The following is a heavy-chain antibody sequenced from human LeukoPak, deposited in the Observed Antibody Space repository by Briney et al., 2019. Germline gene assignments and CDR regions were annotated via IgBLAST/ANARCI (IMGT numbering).Heavy chain of an antibody. V-gene: IGHV3-30*18. CDR1: GFSFSGYS. CDR3: ANSVASDPY. Sequence: PGGSLRLSCAASGFSFSGYSMHWVRQAPGKGLEWGAVISYDGNNKHYTDSVKGRFTISRDNSKNTLYLQMNSLRDDDTAVYYCANSVASDPYWGEGTVVTVSS. J-gene: IGHJ4*02. CDR2: ISYDGNNK. D-gene: IGHD5-12*01.